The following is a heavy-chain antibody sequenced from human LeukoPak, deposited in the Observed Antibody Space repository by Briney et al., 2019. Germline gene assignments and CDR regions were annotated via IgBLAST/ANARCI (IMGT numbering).Heavy chain of an antibody. Sequence: PGGSLRLSCAASGFTFDDYAMHWVRQAPGKGLEWVSLISWDGGSTYYADSVKGRFTISRDNAKNSLYLQMNSLRAEDTAVYYCARGYGDPLDYYYYMDVWGKGTTVTVSS. V-gene: IGHV3-43D*03. CDR2: ISWDGGST. CDR3: ARGYGDPLDYYYYMDV. J-gene: IGHJ6*03. CDR1: GFTFDDYA. D-gene: IGHD4-17*01.